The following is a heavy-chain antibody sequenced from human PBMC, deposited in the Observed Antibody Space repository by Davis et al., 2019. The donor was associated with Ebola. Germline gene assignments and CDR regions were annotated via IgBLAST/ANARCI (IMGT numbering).Heavy chain of an antibody. J-gene: IGHJ4*02. D-gene: IGHD5-12*01. V-gene: IGHV3-7*01. CDR3: ARGVARTDFDY. Sequence: PGGSLRLSCAASGLTFSSYWMSWVRQAPGKGLEWVANIKQDGSEKYYVDSVKGRFTISRDNAKNSLYLQMNSLRAEDTAVYYCARGVARTDFDYWGQGTLVTVSS. CDR1: GLTFSSYW. CDR2: IKQDGSEK.